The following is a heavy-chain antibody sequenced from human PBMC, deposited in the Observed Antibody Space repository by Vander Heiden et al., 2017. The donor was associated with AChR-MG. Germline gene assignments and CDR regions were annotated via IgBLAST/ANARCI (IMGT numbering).Heavy chain of an antibody. J-gene: IGHJ4*02. V-gene: IGHV4-31*03. D-gene: IGHD4-17*01. CDR1: AGSISSGGYC. CDR3: ASYHGDYGGGYYFDY. Sequence: QVQLQESGPGLVTPSQTLSLTSTVSAGSISSGGYCLSWIRQQPGKGLEWIGYIYYSGSTYYNPPLKSRVTISVDTSKNQSSLKLSSVTAADTAVYYCASYHGDYGGGYYFDYWGQGTLVTVSS. CDR2: IYYSGST.